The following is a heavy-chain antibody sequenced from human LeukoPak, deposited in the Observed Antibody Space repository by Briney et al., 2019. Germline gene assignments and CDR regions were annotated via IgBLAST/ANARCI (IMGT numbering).Heavy chain of an antibody. V-gene: IGHV3-30-3*01. CDR3: ARGTTYYFDY. Sequence: GGSLRLSCTASGFTFSSYEMNWVRQAPGKGLEWVAVISYDGSKQYYADSVKGRFTIPRDNSKNTLYLQMNSLRAEDTAVFYCARGTTYYFDYWGQGTLVTVSS. CDR2: ISYDGSKQ. J-gene: IGHJ4*02. D-gene: IGHD1-7*01. CDR1: GFTFSSYE.